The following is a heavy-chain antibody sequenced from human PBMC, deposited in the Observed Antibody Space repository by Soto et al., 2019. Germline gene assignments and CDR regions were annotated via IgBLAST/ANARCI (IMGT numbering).Heavy chain of an antibody. V-gene: IGHV1-69*04. CDR3: ARERFCSSTACYRDAFDV. CDR2: IIPLLGVP. Sequence: QVQLVQSGAEVRKPGSSVRVSCKASGGPARSYTLTWVRQAPGQGLEWMGRIIPLLGVPDYAQKFQGRLTIVADKCTNTAYMDLSSLTSDDTALYFCARERFCSSTACYRDAFDVWGQGTQVTVSS. J-gene: IGHJ3*01. CDR1: GGPARSYT. D-gene: IGHD2-2*01.